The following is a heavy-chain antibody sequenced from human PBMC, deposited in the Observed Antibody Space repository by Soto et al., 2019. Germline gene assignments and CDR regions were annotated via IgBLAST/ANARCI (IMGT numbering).Heavy chain of an antibody. Sequence: GGSLRLSCTASGFIFRNYVMTWVRQAPGKGLEWVSSISGSGGTTYYTDSVKGRFTISRDNSKNTLFLQINSLRAEDTAVYYCAKDRSTTNYYDSSGDDYWGQGTLVTVSS. CDR3: AKDRSTTNYYDSSGDDY. D-gene: IGHD3-22*01. J-gene: IGHJ4*02. CDR1: GFIFRNYV. V-gene: IGHV3-23*01. CDR2: ISGSGGTT.